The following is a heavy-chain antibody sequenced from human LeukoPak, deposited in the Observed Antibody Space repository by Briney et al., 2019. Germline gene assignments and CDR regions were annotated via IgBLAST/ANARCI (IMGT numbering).Heavy chain of an antibody. Sequence: GSLRLSCAASGFTFSSYAMSWVRQAPGKGPEWVSAISGSGGSTYYADSVKGRFTISRDNSKNTLYLQMNSLRAEDTAVYYCAKDMGPRRNGMDVWGQGTTVTVSS. J-gene: IGHJ6*02. V-gene: IGHV3-23*01. CDR3: AKDMGPRRNGMDV. D-gene: IGHD3-10*01. CDR1: GFTFSSYA. CDR2: ISGSGGST.